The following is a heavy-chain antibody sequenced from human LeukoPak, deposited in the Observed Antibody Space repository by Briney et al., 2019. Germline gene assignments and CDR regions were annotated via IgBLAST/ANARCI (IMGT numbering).Heavy chain of an antibody. Sequence: SETLSLTCGVYGGSLSSYYWSWIRQSPGKGLEWIGQIHHSGSANYNPSLRSRVTISMDTSKNQFSLNLSSVTAADTAVYYCAKHGSYHFDYWGQGTLVTVSS. CDR1: GGSLSSYY. V-gene: IGHV4-34*01. CDR2: IHHSGSA. J-gene: IGHJ4*02. D-gene: IGHD3-10*01. CDR3: AKHGSYHFDY.